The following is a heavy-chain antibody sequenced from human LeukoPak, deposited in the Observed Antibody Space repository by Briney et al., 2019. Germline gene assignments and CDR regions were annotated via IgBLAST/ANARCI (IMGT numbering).Heavy chain of an antibody. CDR2: IDYGGRVV. Sequence: PGGSLRLSCADSQFTFNGSWMNWVRQAPGKGPEWLSYIDYGGRVVYYADSVKGRFTISRDNAENSLYLQMNSLRVEDTALYYCTRDLEYWGQGVLVTVSS. CDR1: QFTFNGSW. J-gene: IGHJ4*02. V-gene: IGHV3-48*01. CDR3: TRDLEY.